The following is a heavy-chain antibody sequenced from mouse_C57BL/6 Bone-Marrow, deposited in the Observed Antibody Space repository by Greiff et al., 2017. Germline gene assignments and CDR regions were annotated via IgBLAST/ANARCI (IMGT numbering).Heavy chain of an antibody. CDR1: GYTFTSYW. CDR2: IDPSDSYT. V-gene: IGHV1-69*01. J-gene: IGHJ3*01. D-gene: IGHD6-1*01. CDR3: ARSSLRGFAY. Sequence: QVQLQQPGAELVMPGASVKLSCKASGYTFTSYWMHWVKQRPGQGLEWIGEIDPSDSYTNSNQKFKGKSTLTVDKSSSTAYMQLSSLTSGDSAVYYCARSSLRGFAYWGQGTLVTVSA.